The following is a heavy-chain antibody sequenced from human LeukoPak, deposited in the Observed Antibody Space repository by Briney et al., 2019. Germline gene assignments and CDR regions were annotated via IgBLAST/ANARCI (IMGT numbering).Heavy chain of an antibody. V-gene: IGHV4-34*01. CDR1: GGSFSGYY. Sequence: KPSETLSLTCAVYGGSFSGYYWSWIRQPPGKGLEWIGEINHSGSTNYNPPLKSRVTISVDTSKNQFSLKLSSVTAADTAVYYCARGPWGYYYYGMDVWGQGTTVTVSS. CDR2: INHSGST. J-gene: IGHJ6*02. D-gene: IGHD3-16*01. CDR3: ARGPWGYYYYGMDV.